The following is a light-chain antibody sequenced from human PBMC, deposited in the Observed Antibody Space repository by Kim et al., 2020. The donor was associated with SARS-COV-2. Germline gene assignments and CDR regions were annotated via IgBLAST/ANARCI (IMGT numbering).Light chain of an antibody. V-gene: IGLV3-21*04. CDR3: QVWDDGAHLYV. CDR1: DIGSNN. CDR2: YDR. Sequence: SYELTQPPSVSVAPGKTASITCGGDDIGSNNVHWYQLRPGQAPVLVISYDRDRPSGIPERFSGSNSGNTATLTISRVETGDEADYYCQVWDDGAHLYVFGTGTSVTVL. J-gene: IGLJ1*01.